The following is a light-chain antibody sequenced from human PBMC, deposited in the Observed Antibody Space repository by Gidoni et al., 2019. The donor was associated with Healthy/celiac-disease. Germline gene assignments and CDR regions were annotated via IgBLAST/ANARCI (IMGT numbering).Light chain of an antibody. J-gene: IGKJ1*01. CDR1: QSVSSY. Sequence: EIVSTQSPATLSLSPGETATLSCRASQSVSSYLAWYQQKPGQAPRLLIYCASNRATGIPARFSGSGSGTDFTLTISSLEPEDFAVYYCQQHSNWPRTFGQGTKVEIK. CDR3: QQHSNWPRT. CDR2: CAS. V-gene: IGKV3-11*01.